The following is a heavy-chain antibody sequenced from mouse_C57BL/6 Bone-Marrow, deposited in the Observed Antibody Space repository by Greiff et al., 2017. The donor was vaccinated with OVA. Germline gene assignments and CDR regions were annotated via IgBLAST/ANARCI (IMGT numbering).Heavy chain of an antibody. J-gene: IGHJ2*01. V-gene: IGHV1-4*01. CDR2: INPSSGYT. D-gene: IGHD1-1*01. CDR3: ARTGLYGDGPY. CDR1: GYTFTSYT. Sequence: QVQLKQSGAELARPGASVKMSCKASGYTFTSYTMHWVKQRPGKGLEWIGYINPSSGYTKYNQKFKDKATLTADKSSSTAYMQLSSLTSEDSAVGDCARTGLYGDGPYGGRGTAPTV.